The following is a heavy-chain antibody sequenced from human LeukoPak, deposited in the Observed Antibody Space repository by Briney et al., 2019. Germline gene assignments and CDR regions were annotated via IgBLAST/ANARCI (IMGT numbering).Heavy chain of an antibody. V-gene: IGHV4-4*02. CDR3: ARDLEVVVVVAASAFDI. D-gene: IGHD2-15*01. Sequence: SETLSLTCAVSGGSISSNWWSWVRQPPGKGLEWIGEIDHSGSTNYNPSLKSRVTISVDKSESQFSLKLSSVTAADTAVYYCARDLEVVVVVAASAFDIWGQGTMVTVSS. CDR1: GGSISSNW. CDR2: IDHSGST. J-gene: IGHJ3*02.